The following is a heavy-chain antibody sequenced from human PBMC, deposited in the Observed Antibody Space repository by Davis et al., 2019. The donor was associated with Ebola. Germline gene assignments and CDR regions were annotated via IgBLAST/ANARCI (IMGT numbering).Heavy chain of an antibody. V-gene: IGHV4-34*01. CDR2: INHSGST. CDR1: GGSFSGYY. J-gene: IGHJ4*02. Sequence: SETLSLTYAVYGGSFSGYYWSWIRQPPGKGLEWIGEINHSGSTNYNPSLKSRVTISVDTSKNQFSLKLSSVTAADTAVYYCARETTVTLIDYWGQGTLVTVSS. D-gene: IGHD4-17*01. CDR3: ARETTVTLIDY.